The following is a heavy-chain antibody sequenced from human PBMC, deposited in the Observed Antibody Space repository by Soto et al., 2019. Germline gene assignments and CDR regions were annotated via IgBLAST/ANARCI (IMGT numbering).Heavy chain of an antibody. CDR2: IYYSGST. Sequence: SETLSLTCTVSGGSISSYYWSWIRQPPGKGLEWIGYIYYSGSTNYNPSLKSRVTISVDTSKNQLSLKLSSVTAADTAVYYCARHGPMGGDFDYWGQGTLVTVS. D-gene: IGHD2-21*01. CDR3: ARHGPMGGDFDY. CDR1: GGSISSYY. V-gene: IGHV4-59*08. J-gene: IGHJ4*02.